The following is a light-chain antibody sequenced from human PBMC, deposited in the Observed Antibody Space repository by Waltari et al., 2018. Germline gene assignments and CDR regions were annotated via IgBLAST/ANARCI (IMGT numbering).Light chain of an antibody. J-gene: IGLJ2*01. CDR1: SLRSYY. CDR3: NSRDTSGNHVV. Sequence: SSELTQDPAVSVALGQTVRITCQGDSLRSYYASWYQQKPGQPPVLVIYGKNNRPSGIPDRFSGSTSGNTASLTISGAHAEDEADYYCNSRDTSGNHVVFGGGTKLTVL. CDR2: GKN. V-gene: IGLV3-19*01.